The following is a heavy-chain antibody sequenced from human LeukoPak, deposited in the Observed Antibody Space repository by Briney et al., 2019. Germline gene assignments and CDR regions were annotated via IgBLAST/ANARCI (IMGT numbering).Heavy chain of an antibody. J-gene: IGHJ4*02. D-gene: IGHD2-21*02. CDR3: ASEGTYCGGVCYPLDH. V-gene: IGHV1-18*04. Sequence: ASVKVSCKASGFLLGSYGVSWVRQAPGQGLEWVAWISAYNGQTKIADKLQGRVTLTADTSTNTVYMEVQNLRSDDTAVYFCASEGTYCGGVCYPLDHWGQGTLVTVSS. CDR1: GFLLGSYG. CDR2: ISAYNGQT.